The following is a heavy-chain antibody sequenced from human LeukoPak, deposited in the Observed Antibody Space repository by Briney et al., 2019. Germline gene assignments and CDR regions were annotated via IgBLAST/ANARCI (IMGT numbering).Heavy chain of an antibody. CDR1: GYTFTGYY. CDR2: INPNSGGT. D-gene: IGHD2-2*01. J-gene: IGHJ5*02. Sequence: SVKVSCKASGYTFTGYYMFWLRQAPGQGLEWMGRINPNSGGTNYAQKFQGRVTMTRDTSISTAYMELSRLRSDDTAVYYCARERGGYCSSTSCRPIWFDPWGQGTLVTVSS. V-gene: IGHV1-2*06. CDR3: ARERGGYCSSTSCRPIWFDP.